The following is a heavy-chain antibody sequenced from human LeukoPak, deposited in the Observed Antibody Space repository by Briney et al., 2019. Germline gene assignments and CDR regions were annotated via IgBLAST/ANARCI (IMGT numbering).Heavy chain of an antibody. CDR1: GFTFISYS. V-gene: IGHV3-21*01. Sequence: PGGSLRLSCAASGFTFISYSMHWVRQAPGKGLEWVSSISSNDGGYIYYADSVKGRFTISRDNARNSLYLQMNGLRAEDTAVYYCARGNAPLPFDFWGQGTLVTVSS. D-gene: IGHD2-2*01. CDR3: ARGNAPLPFDF. CDR2: ISSNDGGYI. J-gene: IGHJ4*02.